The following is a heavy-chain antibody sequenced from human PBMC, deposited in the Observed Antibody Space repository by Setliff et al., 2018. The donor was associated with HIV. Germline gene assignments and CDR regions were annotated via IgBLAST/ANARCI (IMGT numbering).Heavy chain of an antibody. CDR2: TSYAGKK. V-gene: IGHV3-30*18. CDR3: VNLWELGA. D-gene: IGHD3-16*01. J-gene: IGHJ5*02. CDR1: GFIFNDYD. Sequence: GGSLRLSCAASGFIFNDYDIHWVRQAPGKGLEWVASTSYAGKKTYIDSVRGRFAISRENSKNTLYLQMDSLRAGDTAMYYCVNLWELGAWGQGTLVTVSS.